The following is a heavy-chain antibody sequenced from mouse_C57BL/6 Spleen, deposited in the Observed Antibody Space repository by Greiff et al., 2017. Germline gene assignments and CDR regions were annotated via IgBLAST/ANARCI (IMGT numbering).Heavy chain of an antibody. J-gene: IGHJ4*01. CDR3: TSHYYGSNDYAMDY. V-gene: IGHV5-9-1*02. D-gene: IGHD1-1*01. Sequence: EVKLVESGAGLVKPGGSLKLSCAASGFTFTSYSMSWVRQTPEQRLEWVAYISRGGDYIYYADTVKGRFTISRDNARNTLYLQMSSLKSEDTAMYYGTSHYYGSNDYAMDYWGQGTSVTVSS. CDR1: GFTFTSYS. CDR2: ISRGGDYI.